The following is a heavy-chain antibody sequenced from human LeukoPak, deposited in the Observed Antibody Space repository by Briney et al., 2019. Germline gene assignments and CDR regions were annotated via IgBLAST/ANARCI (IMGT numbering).Heavy chain of an antibody. V-gene: IGHV3-21*04. CDR1: GFIFSTYS. CDR2: ISSGSSNI. J-gene: IGHJ3*02. Sequence: PGGSLRLSCTASGFIFSTYSMIWVRQAPGKGLEWVSSISSGSSNIYYADSVKGRFTISRDNAQNSLYLQMKSLRVEDTALYYCAKAVRGYQHDAFDIWGQGTMVTVSS. D-gene: IGHD3-22*01. CDR3: AKAVRGYQHDAFDI.